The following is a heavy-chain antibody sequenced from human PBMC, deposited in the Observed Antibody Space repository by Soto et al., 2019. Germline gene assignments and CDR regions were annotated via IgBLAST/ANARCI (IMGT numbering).Heavy chain of an antibody. CDR1: GGSINTYY. J-gene: IGHJ6*02. CDR3: ARDLLRYGTRGMDV. V-gene: IGHV4-59*01. Sequence: SETLSLTCTVSGGSINTYYWTWIRQPPGKGLEWIGYIYYSGYTISNPSLRSRVTISVDTSKNQFSLRLTSVTAADTAVYYCARDLLRYGTRGMDVWGQGTTVTVS. CDR2: IYYSGYT. D-gene: IGHD3-9*01.